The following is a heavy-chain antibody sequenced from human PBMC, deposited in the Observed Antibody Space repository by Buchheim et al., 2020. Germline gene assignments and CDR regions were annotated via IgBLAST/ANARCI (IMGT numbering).Heavy chain of an antibody. CDR1: GFSFSPFG. CDR2: VGSGHHT. Sequence: DVQLVESGGGLVMPGGSLTLSCVTSGFSFSPFGMTWVRQAPGKGLEWVATVGSGHHTFYADLVEGRFTVSRCNPRCPGYLQWNSLRAEDTAVYFCARDFSGWSRDYWGQGTL. V-gene: IGHV3-21*01. CDR3: ARDFSGWSRDY. D-gene: IGHD6-19*01. J-gene: IGHJ4*02.